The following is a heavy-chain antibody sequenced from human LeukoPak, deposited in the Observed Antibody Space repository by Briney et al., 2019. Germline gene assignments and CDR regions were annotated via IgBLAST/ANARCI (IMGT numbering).Heavy chain of an antibody. D-gene: IGHD6-6*01. CDR1: GGTFSSYA. Sequence: SVKVPCKASGGTFSSYAISWVRQAPGQGLEWMGRIIPILGIANYAQKFQGRVTITADKSTSTAYMELSSLRSEDTAVYYCARSAYSSSSGFDYWGQGTLVTVSS. CDR3: ARSAYSSSSGFDY. V-gene: IGHV1-69*04. CDR2: IIPILGIA. J-gene: IGHJ4*02.